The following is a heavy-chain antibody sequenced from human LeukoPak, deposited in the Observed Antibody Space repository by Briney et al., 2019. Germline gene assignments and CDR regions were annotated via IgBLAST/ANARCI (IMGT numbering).Heavy chain of an antibody. V-gene: IGHV6-1*01. D-gene: IGHD1-26*01. CDR1: GDSVSSNSAA. CDR3: ARDPVGGSTIFYY. Sequence: SQTLSLTCAISGDSVSSNSAAWNWIRQSPSRGLEWLGRTYYRSKWYYDYAVAVKSRISINPDTSKNQFSPQLSSVTPEDTAVYYCARDPVGGSTIFYYWGQGTLVTVSS. CDR2: TYYRSKWYY. J-gene: IGHJ4*02.